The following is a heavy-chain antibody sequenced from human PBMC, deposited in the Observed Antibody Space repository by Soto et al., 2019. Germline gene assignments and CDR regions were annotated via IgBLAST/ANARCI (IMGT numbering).Heavy chain of an antibody. CDR1: GYSITSTNW. J-gene: IGHJ6*02. CDR3: ARTEYGDCGENYYYYGMDA. D-gene: IGHD4-17*01. V-gene: IGHV4-28*01. Sequence: SETLSLTCAVSGYSITSTNWWGWIRQPPGRGLEWIGNIYYSGRTYCNPSLKSRVTMSVDTSNNQFSLKLSSVSALDTAVYYCARTEYGDCGENYYYYGMDAWGQGTTVTV. CDR2: IYYSGRT.